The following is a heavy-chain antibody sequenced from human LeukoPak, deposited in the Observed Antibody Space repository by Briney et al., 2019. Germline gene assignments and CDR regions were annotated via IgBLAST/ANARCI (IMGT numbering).Heavy chain of an antibody. D-gene: IGHD3-22*01. J-gene: IGHJ4*02. V-gene: IGHV3-23*01. CDR3: AAAPYYYDSSGYLLPLDY. CDR2: IRASAGST. Sequence: PGGSLRLSCAASGFTFSSYAMTWVRQAPGKGLQWVSTIRASAGSTFYADSVEGRFTISRDNSKNTLYLQMNSLRAEDTAVYYCAAAPYYYDSSGYLLPLDYWGQGTLVTVSS. CDR1: GFTFSSYA.